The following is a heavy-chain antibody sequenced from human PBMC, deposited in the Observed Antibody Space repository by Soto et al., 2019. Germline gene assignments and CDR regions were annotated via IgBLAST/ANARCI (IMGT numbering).Heavy chain of an antibody. D-gene: IGHD3-10*01. J-gene: IGHJ6*02. CDR3: ARVGGGSGSYYYYYGMDV. CDR2: IGTAGDT. V-gene: IGHV3-13*01. CDR1: GFTFSSYD. Sequence: GESLKISCAASGFTFSSYDMHWVRQATGKGLEWVSAIGTAGDTYYPGSVKGRFTISRENAKNSLYLQMNSLRAEDTAVYYCARVGGGSGSYYYYYGMDVWGQGTTVTVSS.